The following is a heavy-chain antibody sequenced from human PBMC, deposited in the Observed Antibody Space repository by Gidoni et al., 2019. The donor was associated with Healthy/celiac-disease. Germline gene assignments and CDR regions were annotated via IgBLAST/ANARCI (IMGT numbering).Heavy chain of an antibody. CDR2: ISGRGGST. CDR3: AKVLAVAGTSGWFDP. V-gene: IGHV3-23*01. CDR1: GFPFSSYA. J-gene: IGHJ5*02. D-gene: IGHD6-19*01. Sequence: EVQLLESGGGLVQPGGSLRLSCSASGFPFSSYAMSWVRQAPGKGLEWVSAISGRGGSTYYADSVKGRFTISRDNSKNTLYLQMNSLRAEDTAVYYCAKVLAVAGTSGWFDPWGQGTLVTVSS.